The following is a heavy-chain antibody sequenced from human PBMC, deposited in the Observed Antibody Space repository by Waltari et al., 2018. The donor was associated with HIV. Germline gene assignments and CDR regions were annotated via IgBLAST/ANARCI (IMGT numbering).Heavy chain of an antibody. V-gene: IGHV4-39*01. CDR2: FYYSGST. D-gene: IGHD3-10*01. J-gene: IGHJ2*01. CDR1: GGSISSSTYY. CDR3: ARRGRETHYGSGTGYFDL. Sequence: QLQLQESGPGLFKPSETLSLTCTVSGGSISSSTYYWGWIRQPPGTGLEWIGSFYYSGSTDYNPSLKSRVTISEDTSKNQFSLKLNSVTAADTAVYYCARRGRETHYGSGTGYFDLWGRGTLVTVSS.